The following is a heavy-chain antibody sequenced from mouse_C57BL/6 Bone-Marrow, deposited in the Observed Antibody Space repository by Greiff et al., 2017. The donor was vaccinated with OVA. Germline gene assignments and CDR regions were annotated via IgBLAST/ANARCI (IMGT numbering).Heavy chain of an antibody. CDR1: GFNIKDDY. V-gene: IGHV14-4*01. J-gene: IGHJ1*03. CDR3: TSITTVVAGDWYFDV. Sequence: VQLQQFGAELVRPGASVKLSCTASGFNIKDDYMHWVKQRPEQGLEWIGWIDPENGDTEYASKFQGKATITADTSSNTAYLQLSSLTSEDTAVYYCTSITTVVAGDWYFDVWGTGTTVTVSS. D-gene: IGHD1-1*01. CDR2: IDPENGDT.